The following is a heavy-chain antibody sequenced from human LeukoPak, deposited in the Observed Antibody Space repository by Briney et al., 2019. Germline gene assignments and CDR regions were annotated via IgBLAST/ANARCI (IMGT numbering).Heavy chain of an antibody. Sequence: GGSLRLSCAASGFRFSSAGMHWVRQPPGKGLEWVAIIYYDGSNEYYADSVKGRFTISRDNSKNTLYLQMSSLRAEDTAVYYCAKDRSGTFYCSGGSCYSDYWGQGTLVTVSS. CDR3: AKDRSGTFYCSGGSCYSDY. J-gene: IGHJ4*02. CDR1: GFRFSSAG. CDR2: IYYDGSNE. V-gene: IGHV3-33*06. D-gene: IGHD2-15*01.